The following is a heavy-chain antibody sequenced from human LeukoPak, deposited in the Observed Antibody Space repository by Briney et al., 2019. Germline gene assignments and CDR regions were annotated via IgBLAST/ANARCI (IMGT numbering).Heavy chain of an antibody. CDR2: ISSSSYI. Sequence: GGSLRLSCAASGFTFSSYSMNWVRQAPGKGLEWVSSISSSSYIYYADSVKGRFTISRDNAKNSLYLQMNSLRAEDTAVYYCARDSCGGDCYSNFDYWGQGTLVTVSS. V-gene: IGHV3-21*01. CDR3: ARDSCGGDCYSNFDY. CDR1: GFTFSSYS. J-gene: IGHJ4*02. D-gene: IGHD2-21*02.